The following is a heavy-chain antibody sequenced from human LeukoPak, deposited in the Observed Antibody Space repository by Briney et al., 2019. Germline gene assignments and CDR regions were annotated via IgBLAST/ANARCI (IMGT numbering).Heavy chain of an antibody. CDR1: GFTFSSYA. D-gene: IGHD6-13*01. Sequence: GGSLRLSCAASGFTFSSYAMSWVRQAPGKGLEWVSAISGSGGSTYYADSVKGRFTIPRDNSINTLYLQMNSLRADDTAIYYCAKSAGGNIYDASDMWGQGTMVTVS. V-gene: IGHV3-23*01. CDR2: ISGSGGST. CDR3: AKSAGGNIYDASDM. J-gene: IGHJ3*02.